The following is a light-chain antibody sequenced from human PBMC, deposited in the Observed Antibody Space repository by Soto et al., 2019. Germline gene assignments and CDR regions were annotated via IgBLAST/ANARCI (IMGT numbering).Light chain of an antibody. CDR3: SSFTSSSTYVI. J-gene: IGLJ2*01. CDR1: SSDVGGYKY. Sequence: ALTQPASVSGSPGQSITISCTGTSSDVGGYKYVSWYQQHPGGVPKLMIYEVTNRPSGVSNRFSGSKSGNTASLTISGLQADDEADYYCSSFTSSSTYVIFGGGTKLTVL. CDR2: EVT. V-gene: IGLV2-14*03.